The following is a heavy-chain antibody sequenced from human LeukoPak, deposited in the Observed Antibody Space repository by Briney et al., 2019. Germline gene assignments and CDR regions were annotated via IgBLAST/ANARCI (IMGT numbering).Heavy chain of an antibody. J-gene: IGHJ4*02. CDR3: VKEGTPYVSSYFDY. D-gene: IGHD6-6*01. CDR1: GFTFSPYG. CDR2: ISHDGSVN. Sequence: GGSLRLSCAASGFTFSPYGMNWVRQAPGKGLEGVAVISHDGSVNYYADSVTGRFTISRDNPRNMLYLQMNSLSADDTAVYYCVKEGTPYVSSYFDYWGQGTLVTVSS. V-gene: IGHV3-30*18.